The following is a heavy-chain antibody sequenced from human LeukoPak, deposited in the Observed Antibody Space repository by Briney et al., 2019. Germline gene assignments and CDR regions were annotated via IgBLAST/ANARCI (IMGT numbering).Heavy chain of an antibody. CDR2: IYHSGST. V-gene: IGHV4-38-2*01. J-gene: IGHJ4*02. CDR3: ARQGYSSSSGY. Sequence: SDTLSLTCAVSGYSISSGYYRGWIRQPPGKGVEWIGRIYHSGSTYYKPSLKRRVTISVDTSKNQFSLKLSSVTAADTAVYYCARQGYSSSSGYWGQGTLVTVSS. CDR1: GYSISSGYY. D-gene: IGHD6-13*01.